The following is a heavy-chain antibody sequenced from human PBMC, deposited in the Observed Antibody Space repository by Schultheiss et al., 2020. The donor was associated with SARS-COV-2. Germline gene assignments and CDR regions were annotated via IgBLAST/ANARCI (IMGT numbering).Heavy chain of an antibody. V-gene: IGHV4-59*12. Sequence: SETLSLTCNVSASSISGYYWTWIRQSPGKGLEWIGEIIHSGSTNYNPSLKSRVTISVDTSKNQFSLKLSSVTDADTAVYYCARENTDYRFVAYWGQGTLVTVSS. CDR1: ASSISGYY. CDR2: IIHSGST. CDR3: ARENTDYRFVAY. J-gene: IGHJ4*02. D-gene: IGHD4/OR15-4a*01.